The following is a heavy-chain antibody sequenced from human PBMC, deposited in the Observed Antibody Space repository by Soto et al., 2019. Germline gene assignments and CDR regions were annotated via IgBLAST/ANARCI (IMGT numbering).Heavy chain of an antibody. CDR2: IYYSGST. J-gene: IGHJ6*02. CDR3: ARFVDTAMVTVTSYYYGMDV. D-gene: IGHD5-18*01. CDR1: GGSISSGGYY. Sequence: SETLSLTCTVSGGSISSGGYYWSWIRQHPGKGLEWIGYIYYSGSTYYNPSLKSRVTISVDTSKNQFSLKLSSVTAADTAVYYCARFVDTAMVTVTSYYYGMDVWGQGTTVTVSS. V-gene: IGHV4-31*03.